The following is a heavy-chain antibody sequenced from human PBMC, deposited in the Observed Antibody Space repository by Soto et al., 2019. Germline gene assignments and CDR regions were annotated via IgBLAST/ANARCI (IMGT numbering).Heavy chain of an antibody. CDR3: ARGRYSSGWTDY. V-gene: IGHV4-34*01. Sequence: SETLSLTCAVYGGSFSGYYWSWIRQPPGKGLEWIGEINHSGSTNYNPSLKSRVTISVDTSKNQFSLKLSSVTAADTAVYYCARGRYSSGWTDYWGQGTLVTVS. D-gene: IGHD6-19*01. J-gene: IGHJ4*02. CDR2: INHSGST. CDR1: GGSFSGYY.